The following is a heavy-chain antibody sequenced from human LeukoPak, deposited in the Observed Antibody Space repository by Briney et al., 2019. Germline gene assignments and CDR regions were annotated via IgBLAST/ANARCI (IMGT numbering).Heavy chain of an antibody. D-gene: IGHD5-12*01. Sequence: GGSLRLSCAASGITFNNYGLNWVRQAPGKGLEWVSFISSSSSYIYYADSVKGRFTISRDNAKNSLHLQMNSLRAEDTAVYYCARGPSGYHNTGGQGTLVTVSS. J-gene: IGHJ4*02. CDR3: ARGPSGYHNT. CDR2: ISSSSSYI. V-gene: IGHV3-21*01. CDR1: GITFNNYG.